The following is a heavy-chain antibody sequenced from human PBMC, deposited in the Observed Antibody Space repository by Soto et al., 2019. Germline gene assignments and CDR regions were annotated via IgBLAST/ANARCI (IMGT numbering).Heavy chain of an antibody. J-gene: IGHJ4*02. CDR2: INHSGST. V-gene: IGHV4-34*01. D-gene: IGHD2-21*01. CDR3: ARGLVDVGGTMASYFDN. CDR1: GGSFSGYY. Sequence: QVQLQQWGAGLLKPSETLSLTCAVYGGSFSGYYWNWIRQPPGKGLEWIGEINHSGSTNYNPSLKIRGTISLDTAKNRFSLKLISVTAADTAVYYCARGLVDVGGTMASYFDNWGQGTQVTVSS.